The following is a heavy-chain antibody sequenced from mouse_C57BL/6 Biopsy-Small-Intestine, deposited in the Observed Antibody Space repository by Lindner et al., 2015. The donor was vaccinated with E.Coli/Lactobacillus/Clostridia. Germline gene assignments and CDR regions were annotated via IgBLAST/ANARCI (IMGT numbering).Heavy chain of an antibody. CDR1: GYAFSSSW. V-gene: IGHV1-82*01. CDR2: IYPGDGDT. D-gene: IGHD4-1*01. J-gene: IGHJ2*01. CDR3: ARSEQTGVFYYFDY. Sequence: VQLQESGPELVKPGASVKISCKASGYAFSSSWMNRVKQRPGKGLEWIGRIYPGDGDTNYNGKFKGKATLTADKSSSTAYMQLSSLTSEDSAVYFCARSEQTGVFYYFDYWGQGTTLTVSS.